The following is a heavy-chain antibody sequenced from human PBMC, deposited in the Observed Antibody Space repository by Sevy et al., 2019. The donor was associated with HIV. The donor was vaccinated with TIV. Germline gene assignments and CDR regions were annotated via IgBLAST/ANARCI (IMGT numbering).Heavy chain of an antibody. J-gene: IGHJ1*01. CDR2: ISRYDT. Sequence: ASVKVSCNTSGYTFTNYFITWVRQAPGQGLEWMGRISRYDTNYAQKFQGRVTMTTDTSTSTVYMELRSLKSDDTAVYYCARAPSGSQGPGQYFHHWGQGTLVTVSS. CDR3: ARAPSGSQGPGQYFHH. V-gene: IGHV1-18*01. D-gene: IGHD1-26*01. CDR1: GYTFTNYF.